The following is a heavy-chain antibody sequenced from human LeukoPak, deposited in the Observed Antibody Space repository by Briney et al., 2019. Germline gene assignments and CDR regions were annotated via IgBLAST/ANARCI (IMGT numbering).Heavy chain of an antibody. Sequence: GGSLRLSCAASGFTFSSYWMSWVRQAPGKGLEWAANIKQDGSEKYYVDSVKGRFTISRDNAKNSLYLQMNSLRAEDTAVYYCARDNYDYVWGSYRYIRWFDPWGQGTLVTVSS. CDR3: ARDNYDYVWGSYRYIRWFDP. J-gene: IGHJ5*02. CDR2: IKQDGSEK. V-gene: IGHV3-7*01. D-gene: IGHD3-16*02. CDR1: GFTFSSYW.